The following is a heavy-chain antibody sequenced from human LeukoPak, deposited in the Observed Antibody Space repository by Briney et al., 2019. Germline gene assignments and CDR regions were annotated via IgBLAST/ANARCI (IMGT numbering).Heavy chain of an antibody. CDR2: ISGSGVST. CDR1: GFTFRTSG. J-gene: IGHJ4*02. CDR3: AKDEGPSVDGDYFDY. Sequence: GGTLRLSCAASGFTFRTSGMSWVRQAPGKGLEWVSAISGSGVSTYYADSVKGRFIISRDNSKNALYLQMNSLRAEDTAAYYCAKDEGPSVDGDYFDYWGQGTLVTVSS. V-gene: IGHV3-23*01. D-gene: IGHD3-10*01.